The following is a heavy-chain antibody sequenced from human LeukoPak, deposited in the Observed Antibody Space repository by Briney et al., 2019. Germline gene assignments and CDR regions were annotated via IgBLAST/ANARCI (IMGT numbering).Heavy chain of an antibody. D-gene: IGHD2-15*01. V-gene: IGHV1-46*01. CDR1: GYTFTSYY. CDR3: ATLCCGSYYMDV. Sequence: ASVKVSCKASGYTFTSYYMHWVRQAPGQGLVWMGIINPSGGSTSYAQKFQGRVTMTRDTSTSTVYMELSSLRSEDTAVYYCATLCCGSYYMDVWGKGTTVTVSS. J-gene: IGHJ6*03. CDR2: INPSGGST.